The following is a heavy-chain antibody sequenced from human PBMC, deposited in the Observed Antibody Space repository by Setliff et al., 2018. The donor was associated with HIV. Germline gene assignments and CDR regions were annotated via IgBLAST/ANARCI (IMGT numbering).Heavy chain of an antibody. CDR1: GGSFSGHY. CDR2: INHSGST. Sequence: SETLSLTCAVYGGSFSGHYWSWIRQPPGKGLEWIGEINHSGSTNYNPSLKSRVTISVDTSKNQFSLKLSSVTAADTAVYYCARRAVAGTGGAFDIWGQGTMVTVSS. J-gene: IGHJ3*02. V-gene: IGHV4-34*01. CDR3: ARRAVAGTGGAFDI. D-gene: IGHD6-19*01.